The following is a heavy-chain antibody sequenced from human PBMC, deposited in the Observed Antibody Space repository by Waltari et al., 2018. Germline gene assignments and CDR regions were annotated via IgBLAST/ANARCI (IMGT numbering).Heavy chain of an antibody. Sequence: QLQLQESGPGLVKPSETLSLTCTVSRGSISSSSYYWGWIRQPPGKGLEWIGSIDYSGSTNHKRSRKSRSTISGDTSKNQFSLKLSSVTAADTAVYYCARQGSGRYSELGYWGQGTLVTVSS. D-gene: IGHD1-26*01. J-gene: IGHJ4*02. CDR3: ARQGSGRYSELGY. CDR2: IDYSGST. CDR1: RGSISSSSYY. V-gene: IGHV4-39*01.